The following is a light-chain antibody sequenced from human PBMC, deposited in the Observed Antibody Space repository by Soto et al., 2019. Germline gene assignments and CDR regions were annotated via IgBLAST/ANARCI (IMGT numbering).Light chain of an antibody. J-gene: IGKJ2*01. Sequence: DIQMTQSPSSLSASVGDRVTITCQASHDISHFLTWYQQKPGKAPKLLMYAASNLETGVPSRFSGSGSGTDFTFTISSLQPEDVATYYCQQYDDLPFTFGQGTKLQIK. CDR1: HDISHF. CDR2: AAS. V-gene: IGKV1-33*01. CDR3: QQYDDLPFT.